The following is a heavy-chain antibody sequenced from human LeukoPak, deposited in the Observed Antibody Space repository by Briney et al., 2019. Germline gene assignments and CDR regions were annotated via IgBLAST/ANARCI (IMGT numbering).Heavy chain of an antibody. CDR1: GFTFSSYG. Sequence: PRGSLRLSCAASGFTFSSYGMHWVRQAPGKGLEWVAVIWFDGSNKYSADSVKGRFTISRDNSKNTLYLQMNSLRAEDTAVYYCTTSSRRATDYWGQGTLVTVSS. J-gene: IGHJ4*02. D-gene: IGHD1-26*01. CDR2: IWFDGSNK. CDR3: TTSSRRATDY. V-gene: IGHV3-33*01.